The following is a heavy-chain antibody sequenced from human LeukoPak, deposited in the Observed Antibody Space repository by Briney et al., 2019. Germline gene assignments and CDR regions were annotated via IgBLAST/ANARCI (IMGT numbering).Heavy chain of an antibody. CDR1: GFTFSSYW. J-gene: IGHJ4*02. CDR3: ARLLGSSWYVVDY. V-gene: IGHV3-7*01. D-gene: IGHD6-13*01. CDR2: IQHDGSDQ. Sequence: GGSLRLSCAASGFTFSSYWMSWLRQAPGRGLEWVANIQHDGSDQYYEDSVKGRFTISRDNAKDSLFLQMNSLRAEDTAVYYCARLLGSSWYVVDYWGQGTLVTVSS.